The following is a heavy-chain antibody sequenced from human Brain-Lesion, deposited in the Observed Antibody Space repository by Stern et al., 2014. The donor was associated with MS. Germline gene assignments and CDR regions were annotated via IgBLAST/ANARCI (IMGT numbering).Heavy chain of an antibody. J-gene: IGHJ5*01. CDR2: VNNDGRRT. CDR1: GFTFSNYW. CDR3: ARGERWFDS. D-gene: IGHD3-10*01. V-gene: IGHV3-74*02. Sequence: VQLVQSGGGLVQPRGSLRLSCAASGFTFSNYWMHWVRQAPGKGLVWVSRVNNDGRRTSYADSVKGRFTMSRDNAKNTLYLQMNSLRVEDTAIYYCARGERWFDSWGQGTLVTVSS.